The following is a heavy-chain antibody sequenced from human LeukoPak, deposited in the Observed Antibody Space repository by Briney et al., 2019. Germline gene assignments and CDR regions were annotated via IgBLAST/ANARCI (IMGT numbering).Heavy chain of an antibody. CDR1: GYTFTTYD. J-gene: IGHJ5*02. Sequence: ASVKVSCKASGYTFTTYDINWVRQATGQGLEWMGWMNPNSGNTGYTQKFQGRVTMTRNTSISTAYMELSSLRSEYTAVYYCARGRGSGHKENWFDPWGQGTLVTVSS. CDR3: ARGRGSGHKENWFDP. D-gene: IGHD6-19*01. V-gene: IGHV1-8*01. CDR2: MNPNSGNT.